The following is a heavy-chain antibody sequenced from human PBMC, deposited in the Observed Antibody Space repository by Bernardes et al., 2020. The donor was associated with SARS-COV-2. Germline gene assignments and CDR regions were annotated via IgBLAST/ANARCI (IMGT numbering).Heavy chain of an antibody. Sequence: GGALVPSVAASGFNFDYFFLSWVRQAPGEGLGWVSSVRGKGDRTYYAASVKGRFTISRDNSKDTLYLQLNSLRAEDSAIYYCAKDPALVGFYYSMDVWGQGTTVNVSS. J-gene: IGHJ6*02. V-gene: IGHV3-23*01. CDR2: VRGKGDRT. D-gene: IGHD3-3*02. CDR1: GFNFDYFF. CDR3: AKDPALVGFYYSMDV.